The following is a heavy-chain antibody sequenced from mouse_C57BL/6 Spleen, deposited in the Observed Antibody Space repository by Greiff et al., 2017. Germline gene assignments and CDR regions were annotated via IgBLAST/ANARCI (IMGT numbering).Heavy chain of an antibody. V-gene: IGHV3-6*01. CDR3: ARGELYYGSSYFDY. CDR1: GYSITSGYY. Sequence: EVQLQESGPGLVKPSQSLSLTCSVTGYSITSGYYWNWIRQFPGNKLEWMGYISYDGSNNYNPSLKNRISITRDTSKNQFFLKLNSVTTEDTATYYCARGELYYGSSYFDYWGQGTTRTVSS. D-gene: IGHD1-1*01. J-gene: IGHJ2*01. CDR2: ISYDGSN.